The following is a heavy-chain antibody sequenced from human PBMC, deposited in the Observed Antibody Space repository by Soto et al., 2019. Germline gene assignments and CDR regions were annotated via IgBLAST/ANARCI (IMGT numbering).Heavy chain of an antibody. V-gene: IGHV4-34*01. Sequence: PSETLSLTCAVYGGCFSGYYWTWIRQPPGTGLEWIGEINHSGSTNYNPSLKSRVTISVDTSKNQFSLKLTSVTAADTAVYYCARGLGYETLYWGQGILVTVSS. CDR2: INHSGST. CDR3: ARGLGYETLY. D-gene: IGHD3-3*01. J-gene: IGHJ4*02. CDR1: GGCFSGYY.